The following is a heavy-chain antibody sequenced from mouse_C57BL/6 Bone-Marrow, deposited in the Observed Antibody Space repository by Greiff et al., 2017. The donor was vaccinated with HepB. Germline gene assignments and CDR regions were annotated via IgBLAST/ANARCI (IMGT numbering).Heavy chain of an antibody. J-gene: IGHJ1*03. CDR1: GFTFSSYG. D-gene: IGHD2-4*01. Sequence: EVKVVESGGDLVKPGGSLKLSCAASGFTFSSYGMSWVRQTPDKRLEWVATISSGGSYTYYPHSVKGRFTISRDNAKNALYLQMSSLKSEDTAMYYWARHRYDYPWYVDVWGTGTTVTVSS. CDR2: ISSGGSYT. CDR3: ARHRYDYPWYVDV. V-gene: IGHV5-6*01.